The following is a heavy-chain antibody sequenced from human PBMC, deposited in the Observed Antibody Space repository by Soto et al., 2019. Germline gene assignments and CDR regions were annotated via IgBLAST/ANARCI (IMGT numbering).Heavy chain of an antibody. V-gene: IGHV4-4*07. CDR3: ARDGYKKEVGYFDY. D-gene: IGHD5-12*01. Sequence: QVQLQESGPGLVKPSETLSLTCTVSGGSISSYYWSWIRQPAGKGLEWIGRIYTSGSTNYNPSLKCRVTISVDTSKNQFSLKLSSVTAADTAVYYCARDGYKKEVGYFDYWGQGTLVTVSS. CDR1: GGSISSYY. CDR2: IYTSGST. J-gene: IGHJ4*02.